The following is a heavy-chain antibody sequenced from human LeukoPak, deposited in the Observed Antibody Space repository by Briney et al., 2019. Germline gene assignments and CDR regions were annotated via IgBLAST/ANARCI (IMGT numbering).Heavy chain of an antibody. Sequence: SQTLSPTCTVSGGSISSGGYYWSWIRQYPGKGLEWIGYIYYGGSTYYTPSLKSRVTISVDTSENQFSLNLSSVTAADTAVYYCARSPYCTGGSCYLLYWGQGTLVTVSS. J-gene: IGHJ4*02. CDR1: GGSISSGGYY. CDR2: IYYGGST. V-gene: IGHV4-31*03. D-gene: IGHD2-15*01. CDR3: ARSPYCTGGSCYLLY.